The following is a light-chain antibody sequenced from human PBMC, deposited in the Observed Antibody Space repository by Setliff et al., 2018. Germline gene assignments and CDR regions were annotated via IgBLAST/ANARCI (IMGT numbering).Light chain of an antibody. CDR3: SSNIGSNNFDV. CDR1: SSDIGGYKY. CDR2: EVN. J-gene: IGLJ1*01. Sequence: QSALTQPPSASGSPGQSVTISCTGTSSDIGGYKYVSWYQQHPGKAPKLMIYEVNKRPPGVPDRFSGSKSGNTASLTVSGLQAEDEADYYCSSNIGSNNFDVFGTGTKVTV. V-gene: IGLV2-8*01.